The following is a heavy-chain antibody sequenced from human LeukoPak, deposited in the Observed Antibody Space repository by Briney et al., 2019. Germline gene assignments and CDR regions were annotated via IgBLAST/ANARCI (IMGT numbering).Heavy chain of an antibody. CDR2: ISAYNGNT. CDR3: ARDVYSNFSWFDP. Sequence: AAVTVSFKASGYTFTSYGISWVRQAPGQGLEWMGWISAYNGNTNYAQKLQGRVTMTTDTSTSTAYMELRSLRSDDTAVYYCARDVYSNFSWFDPWGQGTLVTVSS. J-gene: IGHJ5*02. CDR1: GYTFTSYG. V-gene: IGHV1-18*01. D-gene: IGHD4-11*01.